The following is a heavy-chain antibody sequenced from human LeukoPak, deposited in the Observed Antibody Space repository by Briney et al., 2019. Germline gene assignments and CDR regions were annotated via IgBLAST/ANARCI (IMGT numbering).Heavy chain of an antibody. D-gene: IGHD2-15*01. J-gene: IGHJ4*02. Sequence: PGGSLRLSCAASGLSVTTNYMTWVRQAPGKGLEWVSVVYSGDSPYYADSVRGRFAISRDSSKNTLYLQMNSLRAEDTAVYYCARESPHCSGVSCFFDYWGQGTLVTVSS. CDR3: ARESPHCSGVSCFFDY. CDR2: VYSGDSP. CDR1: GLSVTTNY. V-gene: IGHV3-66*01.